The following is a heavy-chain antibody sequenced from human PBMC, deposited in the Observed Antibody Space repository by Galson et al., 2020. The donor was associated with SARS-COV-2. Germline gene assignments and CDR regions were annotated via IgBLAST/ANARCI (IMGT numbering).Heavy chain of an antibody. CDR1: GFTFSSSA. CDR3: AKDLVQEDYFDY. CDR2: ISGSGGST. D-gene: IGHD2-2*01. J-gene: IGHJ4*02. Sequence: GGSLRLSCVASGFTFSSSAMSWVRQAPGKGLDWVSAISGSGGSTYYADSVKGRFTISRDNSKNTLYLQMNSLRAEDTAVYYCAKDLVQEDYFDYWGQGTLVTVSS. V-gene: IGHV3-23*01.